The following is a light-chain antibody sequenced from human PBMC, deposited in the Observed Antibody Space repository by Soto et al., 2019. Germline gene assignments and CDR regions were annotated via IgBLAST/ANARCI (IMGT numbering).Light chain of an antibody. Sequence: QSVLTQPASVSGSPGQSITISCTGTSSDVGGYNYVSWYQQHPGIAPKLMIYEVSNRPSGVSNRFSGSKSGNTASLTISGLQAEDEADYYCSSYTSSILYVFGTGTKVTVL. CDR2: EVS. CDR3: SSYTSSILYV. CDR1: SSDVGGYNY. J-gene: IGLJ1*01. V-gene: IGLV2-14*01.